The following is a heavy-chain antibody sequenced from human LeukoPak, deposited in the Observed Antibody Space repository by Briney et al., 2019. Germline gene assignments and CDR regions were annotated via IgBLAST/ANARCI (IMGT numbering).Heavy chain of an antibody. Sequence: PGGSLRLSCAASGFTFSSNTMHWVRQAPGKGLDWVSYITSTSSTIYYADSVKGRFTISRDNSKNTLYLQMNSLRAEDTAVYYCAKDMGGPDAFDIWGQGTMVTVSS. D-gene: IGHD2-15*01. CDR3: AKDMGGPDAFDI. V-gene: IGHV3-48*01. J-gene: IGHJ3*02. CDR2: ITSTSSTI. CDR1: GFTFSSNT.